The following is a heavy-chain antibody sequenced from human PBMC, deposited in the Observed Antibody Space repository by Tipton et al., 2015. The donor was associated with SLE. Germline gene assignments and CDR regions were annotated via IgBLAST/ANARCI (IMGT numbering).Heavy chain of an antibody. J-gene: IGHJ3*02. V-gene: IGHV3-30*02. Sequence: SLRLSCAASGFTFSSYDMQWVRQAPGKGLEWVAFIRYDGSNKYYADSVKGRFAISRDNSKNTLYLQMTSLRAEDTAVYYCARDRDAFDIWGQGTMVTVSS. CDR1: GFTFSSYD. CDR2: IRYDGSNK. CDR3: ARDRDAFDI.